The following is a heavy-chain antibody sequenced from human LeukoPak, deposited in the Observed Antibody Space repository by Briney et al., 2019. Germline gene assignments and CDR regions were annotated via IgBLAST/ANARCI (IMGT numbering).Heavy chain of an antibody. CDR3: ARAPSSYDVLTGYYGGWFDS. CDR2: INHSGSS. V-gene: IGHV4-34*01. Sequence: SETLSLTCAVYGGSFSGYYWSWIRQPPGKGLEWIGEINHSGSSNYNPSLKSRVTISVDTSKNQFSLKLSSVTAADMAVYYCARAPSSYDVLTGYYGGWFDSWGQGTLVTVSS. CDR1: GGSFSGYY. D-gene: IGHD3-9*01. J-gene: IGHJ5*01.